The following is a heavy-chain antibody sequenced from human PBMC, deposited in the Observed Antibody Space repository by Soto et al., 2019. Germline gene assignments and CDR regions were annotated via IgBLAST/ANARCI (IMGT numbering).Heavy chain of an antibody. Sequence: QVQLVESGGGVVQPGGSLRLSCAASGFSFSSYGIHWVRQAPGKGLEWVAVVSNVASIQYYADSVKGRFTISRDNSENTVFLQMNSLRSEDTAVYYCAKEGGTLGTSASDGFDYWGQGSRVTVSS. D-gene: IGHD1-7*01. V-gene: IGHV3-30*18. CDR2: VSNVASIQ. J-gene: IGHJ4*02. CDR1: GFSFSSYG. CDR3: AKEGGTLGTSASDGFDY.